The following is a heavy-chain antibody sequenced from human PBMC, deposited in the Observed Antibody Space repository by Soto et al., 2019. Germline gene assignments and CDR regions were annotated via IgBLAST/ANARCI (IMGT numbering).Heavy chain of an antibody. CDR3: ARELIVGPAEYFQH. V-gene: IGHV3-30*03. D-gene: IGHD1-26*01. CDR1: GFTFSSYG. J-gene: IGHJ1*01. CDR2: ISYDGSNK. Sequence: PGGSLRLSCAASGFTFSSYGMHWVRQAPGKGLEWVAVISYDGSNKYYADSVKGRFTISRDNSKNTLYLQMKSLRAEDTAVYYCARELIVGPAEYFQHWGQGTLVTVSS.